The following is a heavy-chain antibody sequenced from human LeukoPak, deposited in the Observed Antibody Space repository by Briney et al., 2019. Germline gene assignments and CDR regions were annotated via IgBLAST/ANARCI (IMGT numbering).Heavy chain of an antibody. Sequence: GGSLRLSCAASGFTFSDYYMSWIRQAPGKGLEWVSYISSSGSTIYYADSVKGRFTISRDNAKNSLYLQMNSLRAEDTAVYYCTTDWNGDYFRCDYWGQGTLVTVSS. CDR1: GFTFSDYY. V-gene: IGHV3-11*01. CDR3: TTDWNGDYFRCDY. J-gene: IGHJ4*02. D-gene: IGHD4-17*01. CDR2: ISSSGSTI.